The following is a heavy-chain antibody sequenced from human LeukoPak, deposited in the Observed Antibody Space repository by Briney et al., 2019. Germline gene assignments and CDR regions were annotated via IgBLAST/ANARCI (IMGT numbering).Heavy chain of an antibody. J-gene: IGHJ4*02. CDR3: ATDSVAGKGLDY. CDR2: IYSGGST. CDR1: GFTFSNYG. V-gene: IGHV3-53*01. Sequence: PGGSLRLSCAASGFTFSNYGMHWVRQAPGKGLEWVSVIYSGGSTYYADSVKGRFTISRDNSKNTLYLQMNSLRAEDTAVYYCATDSVAGKGLDYWGQGTLVTVSS. D-gene: IGHD6-19*01.